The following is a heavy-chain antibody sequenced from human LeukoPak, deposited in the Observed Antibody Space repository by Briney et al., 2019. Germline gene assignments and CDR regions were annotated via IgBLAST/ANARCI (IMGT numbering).Heavy chain of an antibody. CDR3: AKDVSPYSSSWNAEYFLH. CDR1: GFTFSSYA. V-gene: IGHV3-23*01. D-gene: IGHD6-13*01. CDR2: ISGSGGST. J-gene: IGHJ1*01. Sequence: GGSLRLSCAASGFTFSSYAMSWVRQAPGKGLEWVSAISGSGGSTYYADSVKGRFTISRDNSKNTLYLPMNSLRAEDTDIYCCAKDVSPYSSSWNAEYFLHWGQSTLVTVSS.